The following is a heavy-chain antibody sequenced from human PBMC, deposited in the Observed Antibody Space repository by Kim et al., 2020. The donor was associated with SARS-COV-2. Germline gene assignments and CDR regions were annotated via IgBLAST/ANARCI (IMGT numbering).Heavy chain of an antibody. J-gene: IGHJ4*02. Sequence: YADSVKGRFTISRDNSKNTLYLQMNSLRAEDTAVYYCAGGPLLWFGELFDYWGQGTLVTVSS. D-gene: IGHD3-10*01. V-gene: IGHV3-30*01. CDR3: AGGPLLWFGELFDY.